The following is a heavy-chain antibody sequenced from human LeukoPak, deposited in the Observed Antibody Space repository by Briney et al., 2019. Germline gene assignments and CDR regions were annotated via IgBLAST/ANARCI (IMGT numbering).Heavy chain of an antibody. D-gene: IGHD6-19*01. Sequence: SVTVSCKASGYTFTVYYMHWVRRAPGQGLEWMGWINPNSGDTNYAQKFQGRVTMTRDTSISTAYMELSRLRSDDTAVYYCARDGDSSGWYPFDYWGQGTLVTVSS. J-gene: IGHJ4*02. CDR2: INPNSGDT. CDR3: ARDGDSSGWYPFDY. CDR1: GYTFTVYY. V-gene: IGHV1-2*02.